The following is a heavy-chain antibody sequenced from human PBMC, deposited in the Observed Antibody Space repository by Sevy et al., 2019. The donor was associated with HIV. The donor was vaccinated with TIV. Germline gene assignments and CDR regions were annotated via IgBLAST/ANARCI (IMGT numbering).Heavy chain of an antibody. CDR2: INSDGGTT. Sequence: GGSLRLSCAASGFSFSRYFMHWVRQAPGEGLVWVSRINSDGGTTNYADSVEGRFIVSRDNAKKTLYLELHSLRVEDTANYYCARDTIRYGGNPNLDLDLWGQGTLVTVSS. D-gene: IGHD4-17*01. V-gene: IGHV3-74*01. CDR1: GFSFSRYF. CDR3: ARDTIRYGGNPNLDLDL. J-gene: IGHJ5*02.